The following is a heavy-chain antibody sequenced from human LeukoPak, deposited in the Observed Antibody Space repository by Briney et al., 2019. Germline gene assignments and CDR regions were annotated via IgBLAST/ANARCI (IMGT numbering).Heavy chain of an antibody. D-gene: IGHD2-21*01. V-gene: IGHV1-69*04. CDR3: ARGPRLTPASRE. CDR2: IIPILGIA. J-gene: IGHJ4*02. Sequence: EAPVKVSCKASGGTFSSYAISWVRQAPGQGLEWMGRIIPILGIANYAQKFQGRVTITADKSTSTAYMELSSLRSEDTAVYYCARGPRLTPASREWGQGTLVTVTS. CDR1: GGTFSSYA.